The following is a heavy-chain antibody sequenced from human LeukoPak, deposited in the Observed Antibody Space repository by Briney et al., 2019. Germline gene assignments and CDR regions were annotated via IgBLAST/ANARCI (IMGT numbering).Heavy chain of an antibody. J-gene: IGHJ4*02. CDR1: GYTFTSYY. V-gene: IGHV1-46*01. Sequence: ASVKFSCKASGYTFTSYYMHWVRQAPGQGLEWLVIINPSGGRTTYAQKFQGRVTITRDTSTSAVYMELSSLRTENTAVYYCARDYDILTGYYSFDYWGQGTLVTVSS. D-gene: IGHD3-9*01. CDR3: ARDYDILTGYYSFDY. CDR2: INPSGGRT.